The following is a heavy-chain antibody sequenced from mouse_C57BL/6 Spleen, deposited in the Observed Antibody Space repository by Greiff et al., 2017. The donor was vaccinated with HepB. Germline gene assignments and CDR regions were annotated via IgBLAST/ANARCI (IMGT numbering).Heavy chain of an antibody. CDR1: GYTFTSYW. J-gene: IGHJ2*01. Sequence: VQLQQSGAELVKPGASVKMSCKASGYTFTSYWITWVKQRPGQGLEWIGDIYPGSGSTNYNEKFKSKATLTVDTSSSTAYMQLSSLTSEDSAVYYCARYDYDGYLFDYWGQGTTFTVSS. V-gene: IGHV1-55*01. CDR2: IYPGSGST. D-gene: IGHD2-3*01. CDR3: ARYDYDGYLFDY.